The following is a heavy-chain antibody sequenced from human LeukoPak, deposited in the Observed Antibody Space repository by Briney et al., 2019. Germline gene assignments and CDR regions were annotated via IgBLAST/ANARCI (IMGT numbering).Heavy chain of an antibody. V-gene: IGHV3-74*01. CDR1: GFTFSSYW. Sequence: GGSVRHSCAASGFTFSSYWMHWVRQVPGKGLVWVARINPGGSSITYADSVKGRFTISRDNAKNKLYLQMDSLRAEDTGVYYCARSNQADDYWGQGTLVTVSS. CDR3: ARSNQADDY. D-gene: IGHD1-14*01. CDR2: INPGGSSI. J-gene: IGHJ4*02.